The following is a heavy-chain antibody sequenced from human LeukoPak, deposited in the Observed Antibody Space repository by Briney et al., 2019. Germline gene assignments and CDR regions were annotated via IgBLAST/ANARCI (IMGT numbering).Heavy chain of an antibody. V-gene: IGHV1-69*13. CDR3: ASLTYYDFWSGYYTWNYFDY. CDR1: GGTFSSYA. J-gene: IGHJ4*02. D-gene: IGHD3-3*01. Sequence: SEKVSCKASGGTFSSYAISWVRQAPGQGLEWMGGIIPIFGPANYAQKFQGRVTITADESTSTAYMELSSLRSEDTAVYYCASLTYYDFWSGYYTWNYFDYWGQGTLVTVSS. CDR2: IIPIFGPA.